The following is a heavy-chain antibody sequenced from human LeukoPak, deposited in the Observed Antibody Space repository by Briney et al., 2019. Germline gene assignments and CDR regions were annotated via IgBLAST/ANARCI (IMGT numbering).Heavy chain of an antibody. Sequence: GGSLRLSCAASGFSFSSYSMNWVRQAPGKGLEWVSSISTSSSYIYYADSVEGRFTISRDNAKNSLYLHMNSLRAEDTAVYYCAKARGTDYGDYVIFDYWGQGTLVTVSS. J-gene: IGHJ4*02. D-gene: IGHD4-17*01. CDR3: AKARGTDYGDYVIFDY. V-gene: IGHV3-21*04. CDR1: GFSFSSYS. CDR2: ISTSSSYI.